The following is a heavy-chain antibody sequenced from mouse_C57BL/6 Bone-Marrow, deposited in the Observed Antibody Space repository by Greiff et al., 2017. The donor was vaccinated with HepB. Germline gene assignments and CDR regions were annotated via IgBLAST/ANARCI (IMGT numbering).Heavy chain of an antibody. CDR1: GYTFTSYW. Sequence: VQLQQPGAELVRPGSSVKLSCKASGYTFTSYWMHWVKQRPIQGLEWIGNIDPSDSETHYNQKFKDKATLTVDKSSSTAYMQLSSLTSEDSAVYYCARTTVPPWFAYWGQGTLVTVSA. CDR2: IDPSDSET. CDR3: ARTTVPPWFAY. J-gene: IGHJ3*01. V-gene: IGHV1-52*01. D-gene: IGHD1-1*01.